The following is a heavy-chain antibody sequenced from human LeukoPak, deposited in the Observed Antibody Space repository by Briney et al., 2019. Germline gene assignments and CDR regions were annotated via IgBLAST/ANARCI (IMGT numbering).Heavy chain of an antibody. V-gene: IGHV3-23*01. CDR1: GFTFNNYA. D-gene: IGHD3-22*01. Sequence: GGSLRLSCEASGFTFNNYAMNWVRQAPGKGLEWVSTVTGSGISTYYGDSVKGRFTISRDNSNNTVYLQMNSLRAEDTAIYYCAKKRDSNGYSYFFDYWGQGTLVTVSS. CDR2: VTGSGIST. J-gene: IGHJ4*02. CDR3: AKKRDSNGYSYFFDY.